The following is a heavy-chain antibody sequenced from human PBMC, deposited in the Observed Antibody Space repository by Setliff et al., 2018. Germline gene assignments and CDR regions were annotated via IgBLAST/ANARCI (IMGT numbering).Heavy chain of an antibody. CDR3: TRAAREVVVPPSQKRNDY. V-gene: IGHV1-18*04. CDR2: ISGYNGFI. Sequence: GASVKVSCKASGYTFTNYYIHWVRQAPGQGLEWMGWISGYNGFIIYAQKFQGRVTMTTDTSTNTAYMELRSLRSDDTAMYYCTRAAREVVVPPSQKRNDYWGQGTLVTVSS. CDR1: GYTFTNYY. J-gene: IGHJ4*02. D-gene: IGHD2-2*01.